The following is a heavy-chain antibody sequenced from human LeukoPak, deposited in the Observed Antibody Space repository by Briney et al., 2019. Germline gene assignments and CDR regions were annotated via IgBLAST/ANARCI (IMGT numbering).Heavy chain of an antibody. J-gene: IGHJ4*02. CDR1: GFTFGDFA. Sequence: GGSLRLSCAASGFTFGDFAMSWVRQVPGKRLEWVSVIGGTGEAHYTDSVRGRFTISRDNSKNTLYVQMNSLRDEDTAVYYCAKDQRWESPHYLDSWGQGTLVTVSS. V-gene: IGHV3-23*01. CDR2: IGGTGEA. D-gene: IGHD1-26*01. CDR3: AKDQRWESPHYLDS.